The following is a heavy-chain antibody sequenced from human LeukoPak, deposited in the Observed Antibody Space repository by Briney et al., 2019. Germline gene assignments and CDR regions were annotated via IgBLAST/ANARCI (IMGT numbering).Heavy chain of an antibody. CDR2: ISSSGSTI. D-gene: IGHD2-15*01. CDR3: AREAHDIVVVVAATLNWFDP. CDR1: GFTFSSYA. J-gene: IGHJ5*02. Sequence: GGSLRLSCAASGFTFSSYAMSWIRQAPGKGLEWVSYISSSGSTIYYADSVKGRFTISRDNAKNSLYLQMNSLRAEDTAVYYCAREAHDIVVVVAATLNWFDPWGQGTLVTVSS. V-gene: IGHV3-11*01.